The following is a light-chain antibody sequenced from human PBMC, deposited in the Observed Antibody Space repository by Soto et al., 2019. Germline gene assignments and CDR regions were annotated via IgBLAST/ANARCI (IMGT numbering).Light chain of an antibody. V-gene: IGLV3-21*02. CDR1: NIASKS. CDR3: QVWDGPSDQYV. Sequence: SYELTQPPSVSVAPGQTARIPCGGNNIASKSVHWYQQKPGQAPVLVVYDDSDRPSGIPERFSGSDSGNTATLTITRVEAGDEADYYCQVWDGPSDQYVFGTGTKLTVL. CDR2: DDS. J-gene: IGLJ1*01.